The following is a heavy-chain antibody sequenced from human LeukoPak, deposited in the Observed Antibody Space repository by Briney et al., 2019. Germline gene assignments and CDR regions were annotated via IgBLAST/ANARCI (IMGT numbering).Heavy chain of an antibody. CDR1: GGSISSYY. D-gene: IGHD3-22*01. J-gene: IGHJ3*02. CDR2: IYTSGST. Sequence: KPSETLSLTCTVSGGSISSYYWSWLRQPAGKGLEWIGRIYTSGSTNYNPSLKSRVTISVDKSKNQFSLKLSSVTAADTAVYYCARANYYDTVRDAFDIWGQGTMVTVSS. CDR3: ARANYYDTVRDAFDI. V-gene: IGHV4-4*07.